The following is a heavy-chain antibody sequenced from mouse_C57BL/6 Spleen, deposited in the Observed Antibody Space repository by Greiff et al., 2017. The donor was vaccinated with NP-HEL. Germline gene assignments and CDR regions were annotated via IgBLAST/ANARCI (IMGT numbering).Heavy chain of an antibody. J-gene: IGHJ2*01. Sequence: QVQLQQPGAELVKPGASVKLSCKASGYTFTSYWMHWVKQRPGQGLEWIGMIHPNSGSTNYNEKFKSKATLTVDKSSSTAYMQLSSLTSEDSAVYYCARSGYYYGSFDYWGQSTTLTVSS. V-gene: IGHV1-64*01. CDR3: ARSGYYYGSFDY. CDR2: IHPNSGST. D-gene: IGHD1-1*01. CDR1: GYTFTSYW.